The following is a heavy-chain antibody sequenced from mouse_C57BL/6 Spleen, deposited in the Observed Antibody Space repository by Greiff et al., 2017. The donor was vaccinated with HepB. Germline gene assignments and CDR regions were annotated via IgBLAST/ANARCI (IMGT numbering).Heavy chain of an antibody. Sequence: VQLQQPGAELVKPGASVKLSCKASGYTFTSYWMHWVKQRPGQGLEWIGMIHPNSGSTNYNEKFKSKATLTVDKSSSTAYMQLSSLTSEDSAVYYCARGIYYGNYENYDFDYWGQGTTLTVSS. CDR3: ARGIYYGNYENYDFDY. CDR2: IHPNSGST. CDR1: GYTFTSYW. J-gene: IGHJ2*01. V-gene: IGHV1-64*01. D-gene: IGHD2-1*01.